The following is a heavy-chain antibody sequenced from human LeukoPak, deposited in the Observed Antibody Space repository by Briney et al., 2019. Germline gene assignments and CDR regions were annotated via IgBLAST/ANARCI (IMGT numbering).Heavy chain of an antibody. CDR1: GGSISSYY. D-gene: IGHD3-9*01. J-gene: IGHJ5*02. Sequence: SETLSLTCTVSGGSISSYYWSWIRQPPGKGLEWIGYIYYSGSTNYNPSLKSRVTISVDTSKNQFSLKLSSVTAADTAVYYCAREAKTLENYDILTGYQGWFDPWGQGTLVTVSS. CDR3: AREAKTLENYDILTGYQGWFDP. CDR2: IYYSGST. V-gene: IGHV4-59*01.